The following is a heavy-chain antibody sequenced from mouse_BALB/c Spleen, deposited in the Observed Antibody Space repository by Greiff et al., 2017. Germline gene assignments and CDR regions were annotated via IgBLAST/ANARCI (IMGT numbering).Heavy chain of an antibody. V-gene: IGHV5-9-3*01. D-gene: IGHD1-1*01. CDR1: GFTFSSYA. CDR3: ARHKGHDGVYYDAMDY. J-gene: IGHJ4*01. Sequence: VQLKESGGGLVKPGGSLKLSCAASGFTFSSYAMSWVRQTPEKRLEWVATISSGGSYTYYPDSVKGRFTISRDNAKNTLYLQMSSLRSEDTAMYYCARHKGHDGVYYDAMDYWGQGTSVTVSS. CDR2: ISSGGSYT.